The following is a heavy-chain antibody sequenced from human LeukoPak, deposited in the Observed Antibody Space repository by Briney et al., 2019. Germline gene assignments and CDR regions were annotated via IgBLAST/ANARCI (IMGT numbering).Heavy chain of an antibody. CDR1: GFTFSSYA. J-gene: IGHJ3*02. CDR3: ARDLGYNNDAFDI. CDR2: ISYDGSNK. Sequence: AGGSLRLSCAASGFTFSSYAMHWVRQAPGKGLEWVAVISYDGSNKYYADSVKGRFTISRDNSKNTLYLQMNSLRAEDTAVYYCARDLGYNNDAFDIWGQGTMVTVSS. V-gene: IGHV3-30*04. D-gene: IGHD1-14*01.